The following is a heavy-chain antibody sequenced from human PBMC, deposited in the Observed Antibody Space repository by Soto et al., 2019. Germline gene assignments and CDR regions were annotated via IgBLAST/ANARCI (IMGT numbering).Heavy chain of an antibody. J-gene: IGHJ6*02. CDR1: GFTFSAYA. V-gene: IGHV3-48*02. CDR3: ARDWAIVILSVPIPNYNYGMDV. CDR2: ISSRGQTL. Sequence: PGGSLRLSCEGAGFTFSAYAMNWVRQAPGKGLEWVSSISSRGQTLYYADSVKGRFTISRDNAKNSVYLQVNNLRDEDTAVYYCARDWAIVILSVPIPNYNYGMDVWGQGTTVTVSS. D-gene: IGHD2-15*01.